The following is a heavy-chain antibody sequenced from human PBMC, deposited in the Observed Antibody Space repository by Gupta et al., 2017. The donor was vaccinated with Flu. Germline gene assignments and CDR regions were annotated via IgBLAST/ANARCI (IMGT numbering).Heavy chain of an antibody. CDR3: ARHTNWSFDY. J-gene: IGHJ4*02. V-gene: IGHV3-7*01. CDR1: GFTFSNYW. D-gene: IGHD1-1*01. CDR2: IKSDGSGT. Sequence: SFAASGFTFSNYWMTWVRQAPGKGLEWVANIKSDGSGTSYVDFVEGRFTISRDNAKNSLYLQMNNLRVEDTALYYCARHTNWSFDYWGQGTLVTVSS.